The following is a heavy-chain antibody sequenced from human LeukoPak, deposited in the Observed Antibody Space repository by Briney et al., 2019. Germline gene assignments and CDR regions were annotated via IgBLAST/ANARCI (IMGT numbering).Heavy chain of an antibody. Sequence: TGGSLRLSCAASGFTFSSYAMSWVRQAPGKGLEWVSAISGSGGSTYYADSVKGRFTISRDNSKNTLYLQMNSLRAEDTAVYYCAKGRYYYDSSGYFSSHFDYWGQGTLVTVSS. CDR2: ISGSGGST. CDR1: GFTFSSYA. J-gene: IGHJ4*02. V-gene: IGHV3-23*01. D-gene: IGHD3-22*01. CDR3: AKGRYYYDSSGYFSSHFDY.